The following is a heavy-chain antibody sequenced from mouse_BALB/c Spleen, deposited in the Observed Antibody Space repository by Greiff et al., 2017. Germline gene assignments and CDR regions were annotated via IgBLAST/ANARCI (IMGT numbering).Heavy chain of an antibody. CDR1: GFNIKDTY. D-gene: IGHD4-1*01. CDR2: IDPANGNT. CDR3: ASLTGSFDY. V-gene: IGHV14-3*02. Sequence: EVQLVESGAELVKPGASVKLSCTASGFNIKDTYMHWVKQRPEQGLEWIGRIDPANGNTKYDPKFQGKATITADTSSNTAYLQLSSLTSEDTAVYYCASLTGSFDYWGQGTTLTVSS. J-gene: IGHJ2*01.